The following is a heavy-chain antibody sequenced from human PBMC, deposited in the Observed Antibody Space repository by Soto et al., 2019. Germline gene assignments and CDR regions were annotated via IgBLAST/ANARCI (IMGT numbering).Heavy chain of an antibody. CDR2: IYYSGST. V-gene: IGHV4-31*03. J-gene: IGHJ4*02. D-gene: IGHD2-8*01. CDR3: ARDRTYCTNGVCYRDDY. Sequence: QVQLQESGPGLVKPSQTLSLTCTVSGGSISSGGYYWSWIRQHPGKGLEWIEYIYYSGSTYYNPSLKSRVTISVDTSKNQFSLKLSSVTAADTAVYYCARDRTYCTNGVCYRDDYWGQGTLVTVSS. CDR1: GGSISSGGYY.